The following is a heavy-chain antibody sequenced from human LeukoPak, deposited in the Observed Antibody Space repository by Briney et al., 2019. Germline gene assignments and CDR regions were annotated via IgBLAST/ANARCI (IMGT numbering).Heavy chain of an antibody. V-gene: IGHV3-64D*06. CDR3: VSRRQYSSGLYYFDF. CDR1: GFTFNSYA. D-gene: IGHD6-19*01. CDR2: INTSGGTT. J-gene: IGHJ4*02. Sequence: GGSLRLSCSASGFTFNSYAMNWVRQAPGKGLEYVSTINTSGGTTYYAYSVNGRFTISSDNSKNILYLQMSSMRAETTAVYYCVSRRQYSSGLYYFDFWGQGTLVTVSS.